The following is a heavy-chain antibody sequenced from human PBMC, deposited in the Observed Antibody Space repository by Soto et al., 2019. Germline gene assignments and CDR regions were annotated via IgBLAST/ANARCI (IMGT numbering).Heavy chain of an antibody. V-gene: IGHV5-51*01. CDR3: ARHQEPGYSYGQLLFDY. Sequence: GESLKISCKGSGYSFTSYWIGWVRQMPGKGLEWMGIIYPGDSDTRYSPSFQGQVTISADKSISTAYLQWSSLKASDTAMYYCARHQEPGYSYGQLLFDYWGQGTLVTVSS. CDR1: GYSFTSYW. D-gene: IGHD5-18*01. J-gene: IGHJ4*02. CDR2: IYPGDSDT.